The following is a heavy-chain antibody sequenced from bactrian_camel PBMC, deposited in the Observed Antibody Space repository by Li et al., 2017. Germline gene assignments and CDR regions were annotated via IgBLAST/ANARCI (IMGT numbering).Heavy chain of an antibody. V-gene: IGHV3S40*01. CDR2: INTGGGYT. D-gene: IGHD4*01. Sequence: VQLVESGGGLVQPGGSLRLSCAASGFTLSSYDMSWVRQAPGKGLEWVSHINTGGGYTYYPDSVKGRFSISFDNAKKTLYLQMDNLKPEDTALYYCAADGELSDYVPRPFHYWGQGTQVTVS. J-gene: IGHJ4*01. CDR3: AADGELSDYVPRPFHY. CDR1: GFTLSSYD.